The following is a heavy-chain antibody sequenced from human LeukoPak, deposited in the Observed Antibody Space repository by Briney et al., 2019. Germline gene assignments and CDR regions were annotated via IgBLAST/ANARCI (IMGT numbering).Heavy chain of an antibody. CDR1: GGSISSYY. V-gene: IGHV4-59*01. D-gene: IGHD4-23*01. CDR3: ARWGDYGGNSKRAFDI. Sequence: PSETLSLTCTVSGGSISSYYWSWIRQPPGKGLEWIGYIYYSGSTNYNPSLKSRVTISVDTSKNQFSLKLSSVTAADTAVYYCARWGDYGGNSKRAFDIWGQGTMVTVSS. J-gene: IGHJ3*02. CDR2: IYYSGST.